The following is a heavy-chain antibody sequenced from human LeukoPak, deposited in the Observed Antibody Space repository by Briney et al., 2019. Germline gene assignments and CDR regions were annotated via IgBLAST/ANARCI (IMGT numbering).Heavy chain of an antibody. CDR2: MYYSGST. D-gene: IGHD6-13*01. CDR1: GGSTTYYY. J-gene: IGHJ3*02. Sequence: SETLSLTCTVSGGSTTYYYWSWIRQPPGKGLEWIGYMYYSGSTDYNPSLKSRVTISVDTSKNQFSLKLRSVTAADTAVYYCARRVGKAADGNPFDIWGQGTMVTVSS. V-gene: IGHV4-59*08. CDR3: ARRVGKAADGNPFDI.